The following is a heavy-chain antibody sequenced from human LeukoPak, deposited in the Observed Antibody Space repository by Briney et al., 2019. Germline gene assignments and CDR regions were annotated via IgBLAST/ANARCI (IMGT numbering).Heavy chain of an antibody. D-gene: IGHD6-6*01. V-gene: IGHV4-59*01. J-gene: IGHJ4*02. Sequence: SGTLSLTCTVSGGSISSYYWSWIRQPPGKGLEWIGYIYYTGSTNYNPSLTSRVNISVDTSKNQFSLNLTSVTAADTAVYYCARWGSIAVARFDYWGQGTLVTVSS. CDR3: ARWGSIAVARFDY. CDR2: IYYTGST. CDR1: GGSISSYY.